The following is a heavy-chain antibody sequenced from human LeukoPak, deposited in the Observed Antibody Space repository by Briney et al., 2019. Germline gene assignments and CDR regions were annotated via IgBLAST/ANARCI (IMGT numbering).Heavy chain of an antibody. V-gene: IGHV4-4*02. Sequence: PSETLSLTCAVSGGSITTTNWWSWVRQPPGKGLEWIGEVHLSGATNYNLSLESRVSMSIDKSKNHLSLEVTSVTAADTAIYYCTRESGAFSPFGFWGQGTLVTLSS. CDR3: TRESGAFSPFGF. D-gene: IGHD1-26*01. J-gene: IGHJ4*02. CDR1: GGSITTTNW. CDR2: VHLSGAT.